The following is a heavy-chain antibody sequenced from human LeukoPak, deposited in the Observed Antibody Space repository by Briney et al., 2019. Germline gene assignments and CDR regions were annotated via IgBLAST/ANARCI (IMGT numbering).Heavy chain of an antibody. CDR1: GFTFSSYA. CDR3: AKDLGHPTVSLDY. Sequence: GTSLRLSCAASGFTFSSYAMHWVRQAPGKGLEWVALISYDGSNKYYADSVKGRFTLSRDNSKNTLYLQMNSLRPEDTAVYYCAKDLGHPTVSLDYWGQGTLVTVSS. CDR2: ISYDGSNK. D-gene: IGHD4-17*01. V-gene: IGHV3-30*18. J-gene: IGHJ4*02.